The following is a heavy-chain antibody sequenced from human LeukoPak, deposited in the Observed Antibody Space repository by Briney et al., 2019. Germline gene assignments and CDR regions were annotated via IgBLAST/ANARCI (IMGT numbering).Heavy chain of an antibody. Sequence: GGSLRLSCTASGFSFSSYWMSWVRQAPGKGLEWVANIKQDGSEKYYVASVKGRFTISRDNAKNSLYLQMNSLRAEDTAMYYCARAGQEWFGELGFDSWGQGTLVTVSS. J-gene: IGHJ4*02. V-gene: IGHV3-7*01. CDR2: IKQDGSEK. CDR1: GFSFSSYW. D-gene: IGHD3-10*01. CDR3: ARAGQEWFGELGFDS.